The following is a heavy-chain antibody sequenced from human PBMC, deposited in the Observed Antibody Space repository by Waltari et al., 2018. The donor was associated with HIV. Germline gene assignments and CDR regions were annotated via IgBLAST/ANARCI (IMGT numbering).Heavy chain of an antibody. V-gene: IGHV3-33*01. CDR1: GFTLRSYG. J-gene: IGHJ3*02. CDR3: ARENGFRSRDAFDI. D-gene: IGHD2-8*01. CDR2: IWYDGSNK. Sequence: QVQLVESGGGVVQPGRSLRLSCAASGFTLRSYGLHWVRQAPGKGLEWVAVIWYDGSNKYYADSVKGRFTISRDNSKNTLYLQMNSLRAEDTAVYYCARENGFRSRDAFDIWGQGTMVTVSS.